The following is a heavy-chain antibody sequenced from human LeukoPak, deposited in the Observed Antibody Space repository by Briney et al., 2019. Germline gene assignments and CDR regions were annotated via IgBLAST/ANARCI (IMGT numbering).Heavy chain of an antibody. Sequence: PGGSLRLSCAASGFMFSDYEMYWVRQAPGKGLEWVSYISTSGTTRFYADSVKGRFTISRDNAKNSLFLQMNSLRAEDTAVYYCARGDPDTAMEYYYYGLDVWGKGTTVTVSS. CDR1: GFMFSDYE. D-gene: IGHD5-18*01. J-gene: IGHJ6*04. CDR3: ARGDPDTAMEYYYYGLDV. CDR2: ISTSGTTR. V-gene: IGHV3-48*03.